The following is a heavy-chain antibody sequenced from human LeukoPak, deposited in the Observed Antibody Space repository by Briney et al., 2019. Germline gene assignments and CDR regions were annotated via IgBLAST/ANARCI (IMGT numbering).Heavy chain of an antibody. Sequence: ASVNVSCKASGYTFTRNVIHWVRRAPGQSLEWMGWINVGNGDTKYSQKFQGRDTIARDTSASTAYMELSSLRSEDTAVYYCARDRGGTGDFDYWGQGTLVTVSS. CDR3: ARDRGGTGDFDY. D-gene: IGHD1-1*01. J-gene: IGHJ4*02. CDR2: INVGNGDT. V-gene: IGHV1-3*01. CDR1: GYTFTRNV.